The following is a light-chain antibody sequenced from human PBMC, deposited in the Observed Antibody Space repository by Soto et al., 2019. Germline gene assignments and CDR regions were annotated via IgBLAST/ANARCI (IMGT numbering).Light chain of an antibody. Sequence: DIQMTQSPSSLSASVGDRVTITCRPSQTISSYLCWYQQKPGKAPKLLIYAASSLQSGVPSRFTGSGSGTDFTLTISSLHPDHFATYYCQQSYSTQYTFGQGTRLEIK. CDR2: AAS. CDR1: QTISSY. V-gene: IGKV1-39*01. J-gene: IGKJ5*01. CDR3: QQSYSTQYT.